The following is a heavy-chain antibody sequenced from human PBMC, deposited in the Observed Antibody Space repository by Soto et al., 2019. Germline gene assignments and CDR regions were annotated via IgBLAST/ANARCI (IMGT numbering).Heavy chain of an antibody. D-gene: IGHD3-22*01. Sequence: GGSLRLSCAASGFTFSDYAMSWVRQAPGKGLERVAVIWYDGSNKYYADSVKGRFTISRDNSKNTLYLQMNSLRAEDTAVYYCARDDGHYESSGPLWGQGTLVTVSS. J-gene: IGHJ4*02. CDR3: ARDDGHYESSGPL. CDR2: IWYDGSNK. V-gene: IGHV3-33*08. CDR1: GFTFSDYA.